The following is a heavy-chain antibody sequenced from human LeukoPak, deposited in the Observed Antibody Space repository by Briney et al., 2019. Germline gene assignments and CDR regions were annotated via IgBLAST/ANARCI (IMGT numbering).Heavy chain of an antibody. D-gene: IGHD5/OR15-5a*01. V-gene: IGHV3-48*03. CDR1: GFTFTSHE. CDR3: ARLQGVSTFDY. Sequence: GGSLRLSCAASGFTFTSHEINWVRQAPGKGLEWVSYISSGSAIYYADSVKGRFTISRDNSENTLYLQLNSLRAEDTAIYYCARLQGVSTFDYWGQGTLVTVSS. CDR2: ISSGSAI. J-gene: IGHJ4*02.